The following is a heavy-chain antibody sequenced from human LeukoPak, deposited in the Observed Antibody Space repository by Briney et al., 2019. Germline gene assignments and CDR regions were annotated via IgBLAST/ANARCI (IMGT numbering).Heavy chain of an antibody. D-gene: IGHD6-13*01. CDR3: ARQQPIAAAGSEYFQH. CDR2: IYPGDSDS. V-gene: IGHV5-51*01. Sequence: GESLKISCKGSGYSFTSYWIGWVRQMPGKGLEWMGTIYPGDSDSRYSPSFQGQVTISADKSISTAYLQWSSLKASDTAMYYCARQQPIAAAGSEYFQHWGQGTLVTVSS. J-gene: IGHJ1*01. CDR1: GYSFTSYW.